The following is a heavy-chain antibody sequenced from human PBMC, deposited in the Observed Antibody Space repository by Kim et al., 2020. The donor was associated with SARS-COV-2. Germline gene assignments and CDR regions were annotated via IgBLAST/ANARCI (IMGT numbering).Heavy chain of an antibody. V-gene: IGHV3-9*01. CDR1: GFTFDDYA. Sequence: GGSLRLSCAASGFTFDDYAMHWVRQAPGKGLEWVSGISWNSGSIGYADSVKGRFTISRDNAKNSLYLQMNSLRAEDTALYYCAKDDGLYDSSGYYYGFYAFDIWGQGTMVTVSS. CDR3: AKDDGLYDSSGYYYGFYAFDI. J-gene: IGHJ3*02. D-gene: IGHD3-22*01. CDR2: ISWNSGSI.